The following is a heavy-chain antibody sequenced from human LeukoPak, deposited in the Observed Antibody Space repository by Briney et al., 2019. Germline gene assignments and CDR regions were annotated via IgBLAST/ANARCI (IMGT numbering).Heavy chain of an antibody. J-gene: IGHJ3*02. CDR1: GYTFTSYD. V-gene: IGHV1-8*03. CDR2: MNPNSGST. CDR3: ATENYGNAFDI. Sequence: ASVKVSCKASGYTFTSYDINWVRQATGQGLEWMGWMNPNSGSTGYAQKFQGRVTITRNTSISTAYMELSSLRSEDTAVYYCATENYGNAFDIWGQGTMVTVSS. D-gene: IGHD4-17*01.